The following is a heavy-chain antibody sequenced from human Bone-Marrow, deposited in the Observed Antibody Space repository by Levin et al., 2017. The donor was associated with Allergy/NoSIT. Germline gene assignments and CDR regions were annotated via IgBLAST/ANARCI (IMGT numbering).Heavy chain of an antibody. CDR2: INPHTGAT. V-gene: IGHV1-2*02. CDR3: TRPRAAGTGTNFGD. D-gene: IGHD3/OR15-3a*01. J-gene: IGHJ1*01. CDR1: GYDFIAYF. Sequence: PGESLKISCKASGYDFIAYFLHWVRQAPGQGLEWMAWINPHTGATEYAERFQGRVTLTRDASIKTVFMEMTGLTSDDTAIYYCTRPRAAGTGTNFGDWGQGTLVTVSS.